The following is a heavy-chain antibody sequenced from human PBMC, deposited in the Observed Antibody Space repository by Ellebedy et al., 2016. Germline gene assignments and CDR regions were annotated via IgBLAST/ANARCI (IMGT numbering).Heavy chain of an antibody. J-gene: IGHJ4*02. CDR3: RQGHYADY. V-gene: IGHV3-23*01. Sequence: GESLKISXTTSGFPFSSYTMSWVRQAPGKGLEWVATISANGNKRDLADSVQGRFTISRDNSRNTLHLQMNNLRGEDTAVYYCRQGHYADYWGQGTLVTVSS. CDR2: ISANGNKR. CDR1: GFPFSSYT.